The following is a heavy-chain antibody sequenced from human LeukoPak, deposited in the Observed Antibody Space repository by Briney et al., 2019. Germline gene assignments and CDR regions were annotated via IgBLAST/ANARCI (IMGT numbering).Heavy chain of an antibody. D-gene: IGHD3-22*01. J-gene: IGHJ5*01. CDR2: IYYSGST. Sequence: PSETLSLTCTVSGGSISSYYWSWIRQPPGKGLEWIGYIYYSGSTNYNPSLKSRVTISVDTSKNQFSLKLSSVTAADTAVYYCARDMEGVYDSSGTWFDYWGQGTLVTVSS. CDR1: GGSISSYY. V-gene: IGHV4-59*12. CDR3: ARDMEGVYDSSGTWFDY.